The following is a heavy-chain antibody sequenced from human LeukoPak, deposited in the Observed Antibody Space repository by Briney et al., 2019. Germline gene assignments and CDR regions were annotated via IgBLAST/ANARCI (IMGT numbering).Heavy chain of an antibody. CDR3: ARGHPPGY. CDR2: INHSGST. V-gene: IGHV4-34*01. Sequence: SETLSLTCAVYGGSFSGYYWSWIRQPPGKGLEWIGEINHSGSTNYNPSLKSRVTIAVDTSKNQFSLKLSSVTAADTAVYYCARGHPPGYWGQGTLVTVSS. J-gene: IGHJ4*02. CDR1: GGSFSGYY.